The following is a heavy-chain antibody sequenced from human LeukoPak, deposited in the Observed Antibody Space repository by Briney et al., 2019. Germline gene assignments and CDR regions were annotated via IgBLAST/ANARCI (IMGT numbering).Heavy chain of an antibody. CDR1: GDIVSRNSAA. CDR3: ASLTGDESY. CDR2: TYYRSKWYS. V-gene: IGHV6-1*01. J-gene: IGHJ4*02. D-gene: IGHD7-27*01. Sequence: SQTLSLTCAISGDIVSRNSAAWNWVRQSPSRGLEWLGRTYYRSKWYSEYVVSVKSRITINPDTSKNQFSLQLNSVTPEDTAVYYCASLTGDESYWGQGTLVTVYS.